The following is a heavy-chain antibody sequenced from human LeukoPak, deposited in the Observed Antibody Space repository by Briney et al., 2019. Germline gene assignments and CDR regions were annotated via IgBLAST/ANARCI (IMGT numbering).Heavy chain of an antibody. CDR3: ARGGDYRYFDY. Sequence: GESLNISCKGSGYSFTNYWIGWVRQMPGKGLEWMGIIYPGDSDTRYKPSFQGQDTISADKSITTAYLQWSSLTASDTAMYYCARGGDYRYFDYWGQGTLVTVSS. V-gene: IGHV5-51*01. D-gene: IGHD4-17*01. CDR1: GYSFTNYW. CDR2: IYPGDSDT. J-gene: IGHJ4*02.